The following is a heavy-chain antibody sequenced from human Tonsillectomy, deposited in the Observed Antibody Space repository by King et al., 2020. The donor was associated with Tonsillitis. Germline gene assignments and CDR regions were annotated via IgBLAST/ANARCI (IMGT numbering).Heavy chain of an antibody. CDR2: ISGSGGST. D-gene: IGHD6-19*01. V-gene: IGHV3-23*04. J-gene: IGHJ4*02. Sequence: VQLVESGGGLVQPGGSLRLSCAASGFTFSSYAMSWVRQAPGKGLEWVSAISGSGGSTYYADSVKGRFTISRDNSKNTLYLQMNSLRAEDTAVYYCAKGHHDSSGWSYYFDYWGQGTLVTVSS. CDR3: AKGHHDSSGWSYYFDY. CDR1: GFTFSSYA.